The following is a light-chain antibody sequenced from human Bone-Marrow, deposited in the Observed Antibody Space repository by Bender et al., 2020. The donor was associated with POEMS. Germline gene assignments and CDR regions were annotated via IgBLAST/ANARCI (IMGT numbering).Light chain of an antibody. Sequence: QSALTQPRSVSGSPGQSVTISCTGTSSDIGGYNYVSWYQQHPGNAPRLMIYDVHFRPSGVPDRFSGSKSGNTASLTVSWVQAEEGADYYCRSYAGSNNYVFGTGTKVTVL. CDR1: SSDIGGYNY. CDR2: DVH. CDR3: RSYAGSNNYV. V-gene: IGLV2-11*01. J-gene: IGLJ1*01.